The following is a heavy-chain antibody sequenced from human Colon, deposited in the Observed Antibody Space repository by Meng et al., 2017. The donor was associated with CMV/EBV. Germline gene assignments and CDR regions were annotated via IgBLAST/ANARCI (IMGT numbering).Heavy chain of an antibody. J-gene: IGHJ4*02. D-gene: IGHD5-18*01. Sequence: SQTHSLTGAVYGGSFSGYYWSWTRQPPGKGLEWSGEINHSGSTNYNPSLKSRVTISVDTSKNQFSLKLSSVTAADTAVYYCARVQYSYGFDYWGQGTLVTVSS. CDR1: GGSFSGYY. V-gene: IGHV4-34*01. CDR2: INHSGST. CDR3: ARVQYSYGFDY.